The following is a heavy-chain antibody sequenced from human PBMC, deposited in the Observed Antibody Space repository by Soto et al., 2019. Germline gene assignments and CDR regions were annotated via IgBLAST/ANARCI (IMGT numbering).Heavy chain of an antibody. CDR1: GGSFSGYY. CDR3: ARDKITGLFDY. Sequence: PSETLSLTCAVYGGSFSGYYWTWIRQPPGTGLEWIGEINHSGSTNYNPSLKSRVTISVDTSKNQFSRKLTSVTAADTAVYYCARDKITGLFDYWGQGTLVTVS. CDR2: INHSGST. J-gene: IGHJ4*02. D-gene: IGHD2-8*02. V-gene: IGHV4-34*01.